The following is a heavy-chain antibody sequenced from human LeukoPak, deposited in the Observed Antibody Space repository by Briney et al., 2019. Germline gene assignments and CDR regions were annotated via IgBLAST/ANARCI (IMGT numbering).Heavy chain of an antibody. J-gene: IGHJ3*02. CDR1: GFTLSSYW. CDR2: IKQDGSEK. D-gene: IGHD3-9*01. V-gene: IGHV3-7*01. Sequence: GGSLRLSCAASGFTLSSYWMSWVRQAPGRGLEWVANIKQDGSEKYYVDSVKGRFTISRDNAKNSLYLQMNSPRAEDTAVYYCARVDSADAFDIWGQGTMVTVSS. CDR3: ARVDSADAFDI.